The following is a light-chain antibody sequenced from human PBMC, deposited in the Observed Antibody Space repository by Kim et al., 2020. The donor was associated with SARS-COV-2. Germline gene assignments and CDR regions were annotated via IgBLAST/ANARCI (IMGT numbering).Light chain of an antibody. Sequence: LSVSPGERATLSCRANESAFRNVAWYQQKPGQPPRLILYGASTRATGIPDRFSGSGFGTEFTLTISSLQPEDSAVYYCQQYNNWYSFGQGTKLEI. CDR1: ESAFRN. CDR3: QQYNNWYS. CDR2: GAS. V-gene: IGKV3-15*01. J-gene: IGKJ2*03.